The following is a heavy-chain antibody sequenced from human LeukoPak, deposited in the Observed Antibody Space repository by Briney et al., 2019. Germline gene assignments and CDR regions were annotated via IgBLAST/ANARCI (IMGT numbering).Heavy chain of an antibody. CDR1: GFTFSSYA. Sequence: GGSLRLSCAASGFTFSSYAMSWVRQAPGKGLECVSAISGSGGSTYYADSVKGRFTISRDNSKNTLYLQMNSLRAEDTAVYYCANGGYSSSWYGVGIDYWGQGTLVTVSS. V-gene: IGHV3-23*01. CDR3: ANGGYSSSWYGVGIDY. CDR2: ISGSGGST. J-gene: IGHJ4*02. D-gene: IGHD6-13*01.